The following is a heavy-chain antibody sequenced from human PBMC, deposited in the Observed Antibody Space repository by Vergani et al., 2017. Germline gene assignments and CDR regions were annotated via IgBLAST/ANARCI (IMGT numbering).Heavy chain of an antibody. CDR3: AKDRPDAARWGSGSYQGGFDY. Sequence: QVQLVESAGGVVQPGGSLRLSCAASGFTFSNFGMHWIRQAPGKGLEWVAFIRYDGSNKYYADSVKGRFTISRDNSKNTLYLQMNSLRDEDTAVYYCAKDRPDAARWGSGSYQGGFDYWGQGTLVTVSS. CDR1: GFTFSNFG. D-gene: IGHD1-26*01. V-gene: IGHV3-30*02. J-gene: IGHJ4*02. CDR2: IRYDGSNK.